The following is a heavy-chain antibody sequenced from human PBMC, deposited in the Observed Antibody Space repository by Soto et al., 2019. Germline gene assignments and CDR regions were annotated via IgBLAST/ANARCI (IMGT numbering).Heavy chain of an antibody. Sequence: PSETLSLTCTVSGGSISSYYWSWIRQPPGKGLERIGYIYYSGSTNYNPSLKSRVTISVDTSKNQFSLKLSSVTAADTAVYYCARHIGYSSGWYLNWFDPWGQGTLVTVSS. D-gene: IGHD6-19*01. J-gene: IGHJ5*02. CDR3: ARHIGYSSGWYLNWFDP. CDR2: IYYSGST. CDR1: GGSISSYY. V-gene: IGHV4-59*08.